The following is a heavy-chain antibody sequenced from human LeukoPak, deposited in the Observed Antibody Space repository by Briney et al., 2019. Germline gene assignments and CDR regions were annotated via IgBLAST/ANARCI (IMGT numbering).Heavy chain of an antibody. D-gene: IGHD2/OR15-2a*01. CDR1: GFTFTNYE. CDR3: ARDLPGVVTNDF. V-gene: IGHV3-48*03. J-gene: IGHJ4*02. Sequence: GGSLRLSCAVSGFTFTNYEMNWVRQAPGKGLEWISFISISSNVIYYADSVKGRFTISSDNARNALYLQMNGLRVDDTAVYYCARDLPGVVTNDFWGQGTLVTVSS. CDR2: ISISSNVI.